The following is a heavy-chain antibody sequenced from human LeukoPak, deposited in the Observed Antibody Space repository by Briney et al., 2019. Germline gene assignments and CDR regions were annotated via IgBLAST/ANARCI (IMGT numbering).Heavy chain of an antibody. CDR3: AGIYDYAWGSYLRRLDDAFDI. J-gene: IGHJ3*02. D-gene: IGHD3-16*02. Sequence: SETLSLTCTVSGGSISSGGYYWSWIRQHPGKGLEWIGYIYYSGSTYYNPSLKSRVTISVDTSKNQFSLKLSSVTAADTAVYYCAGIYDYAWGSYLRRLDDAFDIWGQGTMVTVSS. CDR1: GGSISSGGYY. V-gene: IGHV4-31*03. CDR2: IYYSGST.